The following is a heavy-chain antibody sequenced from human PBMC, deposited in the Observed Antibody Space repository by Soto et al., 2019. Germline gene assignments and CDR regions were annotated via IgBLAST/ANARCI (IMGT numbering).Heavy chain of an antibody. Sequence: SESLSLTCTVPGGSVNIGTDYWSWIRQPPGKGLEWIGFIHYSGSTNYNPSLKGRVTMSVDTSKNQFSLKLTSVNTADTAIYYCTRGGDPYKTGHWGQGTLVTVSS. CDR3: TRGGDPYKTGH. CDR2: IHYSGST. J-gene: IGHJ4*02. D-gene: IGHD2-21*01. V-gene: IGHV4-61*01. CDR1: GGSVNIGTDY.